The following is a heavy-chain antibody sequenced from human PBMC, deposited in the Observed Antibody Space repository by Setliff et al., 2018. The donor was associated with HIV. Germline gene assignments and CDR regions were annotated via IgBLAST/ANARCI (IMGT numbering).Heavy chain of an antibody. CDR1: GYTFTSFG. V-gene: IGHV1-18*01. D-gene: IGHD4-17*01. Sequence: ASVKVSCKASGYTFTSFGIIWVRQAPGQGLEWMGWISAYNGNTNYAQKFQGRVTMTTDMSTSTAYMELRSLKSDDTAVYYCARTTVTTLDGFDIWGQGTMVTVSS. CDR2: ISAYNGNT. CDR3: ARTTVTTLDGFDI. J-gene: IGHJ3*02.